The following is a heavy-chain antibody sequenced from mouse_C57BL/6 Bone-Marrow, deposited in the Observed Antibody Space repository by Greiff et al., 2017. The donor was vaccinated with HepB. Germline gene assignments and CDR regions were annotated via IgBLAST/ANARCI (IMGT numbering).Heavy chain of an antibody. Sequence: EVKLMESGAELVRPGASVKLSCTASGFNIKDDYMHWVKQRPEQGLEWIGWIDPENGDTEYASKFQGKATITADTSSNTAYLQLSSLTSEDTAVYYCTTSTMVTTDAMDYWGQGTSVTVSS. V-gene: IGHV14-4*01. J-gene: IGHJ4*01. D-gene: IGHD2-2*01. CDR1: GFNIKDDY. CDR2: IDPENGDT. CDR3: TTSTMVTTDAMDY.